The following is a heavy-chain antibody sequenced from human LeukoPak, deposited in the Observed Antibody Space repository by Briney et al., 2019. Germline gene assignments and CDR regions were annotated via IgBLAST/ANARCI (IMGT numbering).Heavy chain of an antibody. V-gene: IGHV3-15*01. CDR1: GFTFSNAW. D-gene: IGHD5-12*01. CDR3: TTTWI. J-gene: IGHJ4*02. Sequence: GGSLRLSCAASGFTFSNAWMSWVRQAPGKGLEWVGRIKSKTDCGTTDYAAPVKGRFTISRDDSKNTLYLQMNSLKTEDTAVYYCTTTWIWGQGTLVTVSS. CDR2: IKSKTDCGTT.